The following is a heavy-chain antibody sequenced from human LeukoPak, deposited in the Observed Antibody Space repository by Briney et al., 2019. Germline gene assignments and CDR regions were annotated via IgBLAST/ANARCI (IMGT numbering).Heavy chain of an antibody. CDR1: GGSISSSSYC. D-gene: IGHD4-23*01. Sequence: PSETLSLTCTVSGGSISSSSYCWGWIRQPPGKGLEWIGSVYYSGNTYYNPSLKSRVTISVDTSKNQFSLKLSSVTAADTAVYYCATVITPGYFDYWGQGTLVTVSS. J-gene: IGHJ4*02. CDR3: ATVITPGYFDY. V-gene: IGHV4-39*01. CDR2: VYYSGNT.